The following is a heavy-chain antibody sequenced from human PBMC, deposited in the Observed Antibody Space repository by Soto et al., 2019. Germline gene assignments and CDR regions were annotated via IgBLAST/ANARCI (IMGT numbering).Heavy chain of an antibody. J-gene: IGHJ4*02. Sequence: EVQLLESGGGLVQPGGSLRLSCAASGFTFNSYALNWVRQAPGKGLEWVSTISGSGDSSSYADSVKGRSTISRDKFRRTLYLQLKSLRAQETGVYYCEKLSAAKVGAFDSWGQGILVTVSS. V-gene: IGHV3-23*01. CDR1: GFTFNSYA. CDR3: EKLSAAKVGAFDS. CDR2: ISGSGDSS. D-gene: IGHD3-16*01.